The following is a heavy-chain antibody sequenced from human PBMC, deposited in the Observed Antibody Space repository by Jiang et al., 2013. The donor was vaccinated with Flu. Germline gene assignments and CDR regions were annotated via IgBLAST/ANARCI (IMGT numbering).Heavy chain of an antibody. Sequence: GLVQPGGSLRLSCAASGFTFIDYAMSWVRQAPGKGLEWVSFISEISGGRHRTDYADSVKGRFTISRDNLKNTVFLQMNSLRVDDTGTYYCARGDGGDHGYWGQGILVTVSS. V-gene: IGHV3-23*01. D-gene: IGHD4-17*01. CDR1: GFTFIDYA. J-gene: IGHJ4*02. CDR3: ARGDGGDHGY. CDR2: ISGGRHRT.